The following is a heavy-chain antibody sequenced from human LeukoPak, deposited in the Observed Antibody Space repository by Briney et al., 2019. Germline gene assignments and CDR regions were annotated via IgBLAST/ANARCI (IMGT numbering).Heavy chain of an antibody. D-gene: IGHD1-26*01. J-gene: IGHJ4*02. Sequence: SETLSLTCTVSGGSISSYYWSWIRQPPGKGLEWIGYIYYSGSTNYNPSLKSRVTISVDTSKNQFSLKLSFVTAADTAVYYCARDSRPLGATKGYFDYWGQGTLVTVSS. CDR2: IYYSGST. CDR3: ARDSRPLGATKGYFDY. CDR1: GGSISSYY. V-gene: IGHV4-59*01.